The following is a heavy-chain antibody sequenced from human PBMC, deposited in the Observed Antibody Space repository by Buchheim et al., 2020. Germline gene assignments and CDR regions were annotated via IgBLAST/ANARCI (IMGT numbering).Heavy chain of an antibody. J-gene: IGHJ4*02. CDR2: IKKDGSEK. CDR1: GFTFSSYW. D-gene: IGHD3-3*01. Sequence: EVQLVESGGGLVQPGGSLRLSCAASGFTFSSYWMSWVRQAPGKGLEWVANIKKDGSEKYYVDSVKGRFTISRDNAKNLLYLKMNSLRAEDTAVYYCAREPRGYDFWSGYKPRDYWGQGTL. CDR3: AREPRGYDFWSGYKPRDY. V-gene: IGHV3-7*01.